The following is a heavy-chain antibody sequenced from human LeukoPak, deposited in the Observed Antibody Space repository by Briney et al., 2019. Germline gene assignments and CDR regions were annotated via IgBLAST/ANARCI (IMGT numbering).Heavy chain of an antibody. CDR1: GFIFSTYW. CDR3: ARDRFEDYGDTELGY. V-gene: IGHV3-7*01. CDR2: IKQDGSEK. D-gene: IGHD4-17*01. Sequence: GGSLRLSCAASGFIFSTYWMSWVRQAPGKGLEWVANIKQDGSEKYYVDSVKGRFTISRDNAKNSLYLQMNSLRAEDTAVYYCARDRFEDYGDTELGYWGQGTLVTVSS. J-gene: IGHJ4*02.